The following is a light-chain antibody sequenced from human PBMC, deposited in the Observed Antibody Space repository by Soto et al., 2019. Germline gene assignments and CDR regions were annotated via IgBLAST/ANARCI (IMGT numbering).Light chain of an antibody. CDR2: GAS. CDR1: QSVSSN. Sequence: EIVMTQSPATLSVSPGERATLSCRASQSVSSNLAWYQQKPGQAPRLLIYGASTRATGIPARFSGSGSGTEFTLTISSLQSVDFAVYYCQQYNNWPPNPTFGQGTKV. J-gene: IGKJ1*01. V-gene: IGKV3-15*01. CDR3: QQYNNWPPNPT.